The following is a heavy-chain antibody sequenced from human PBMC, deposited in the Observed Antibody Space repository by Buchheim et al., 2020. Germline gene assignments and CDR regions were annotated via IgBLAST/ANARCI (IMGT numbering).Heavy chain of an antibody. D-gene: IGHD6-13*01. V-gene: IGHV3-30*04. CDR3: ARESSSWYVGTSLDY. J-gene: IGHJ4*02. CDR1: GFIFSSNA. Sequence: QVQLVESGGGVVQPGRSLRLSCAASGFIFSSNAMHWVRQAPGKGLEWVAGISHDGSKKYSVDSMKGRFNISRDNSKDTLYRQMNILRAYDTAVYSCARESSSWYVGTSLDYWGQGTL. CDR2: ISHDGSKK.